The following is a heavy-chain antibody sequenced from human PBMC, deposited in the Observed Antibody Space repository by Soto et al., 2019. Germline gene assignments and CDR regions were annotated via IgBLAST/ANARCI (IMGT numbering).Heavy chain of an antibody. CDR3: ASVRVVGFSPPYYYHGRDV. Sequence: GASVKVSCKASGYTFTSYGISWVRRAPRQGLEWMGWISAYNGNTNYAQKLQGRVTMTTETSTSTAYMELRSLRSDDTAAYYCASVRVVGFSPPYYYHGRDVRGKGTTGTVS. V-gene: IGHV1-18*01. D-gene: IGHD3-10*01. J-gene: IGHJ6*04. CDR1: GYTFTSYG. CDR2: ISAYNGNT.